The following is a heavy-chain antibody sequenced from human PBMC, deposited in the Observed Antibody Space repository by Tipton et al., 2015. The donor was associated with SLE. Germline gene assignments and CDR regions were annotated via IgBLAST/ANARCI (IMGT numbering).Heavy chain of an antibody. CDR1: GFIFSSYG. D-gene: IGHD6-19*01. CDR2: TSYDGSST. Sequence: SLRLSCAASGFIFSSYGMHWVRQAPGKGLEWVTVTSYDGSSTYYADSVKGRFTISRDNSKNTLFLQMNRLRAEDTGVYYYAKQESSSAPGAFDIWGQGTMVTVSS. CDR3: AKQESSSAPGAFDI. V-gene: IGHV3-30*18. J-gene: IGHJ3*02.